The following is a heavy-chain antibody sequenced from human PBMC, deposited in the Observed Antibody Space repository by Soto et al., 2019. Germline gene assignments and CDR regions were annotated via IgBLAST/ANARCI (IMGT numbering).Heavy chain of an antibody. J-gene: IGHJ4*02. Sequence: GGSLRLSSAASGVIFSNYVMHGVRQAPGKGLEWVAVISYDGNSKHYADSVKGRFTISRDNSKSTLYVQMNSLRAEDTAVYYCARSYCGDDCALDHWGQGTLVTVSS. D-gene: IGHD2-21*02. CDR3: ARSYCGDDCALDH. CDR2: ISYDGNSK. V-gene: IGHV3-30-3*01. CDR1: GVIFSNYV.